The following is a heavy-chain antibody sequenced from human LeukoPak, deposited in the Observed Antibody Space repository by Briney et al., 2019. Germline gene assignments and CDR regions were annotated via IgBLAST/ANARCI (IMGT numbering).Heavy chain of an antibody. CDR1: GFTFSSYA. J-gene: IGHJ3*02. CDR2: ISTSGSYI. V-gene: IGHV3-21*01. CDR3: ARENEGRGVFDI. D-gene: IGHD1-1*01. Sequence: GGSLRLSCAASGFTFSSYAMSWVRQAPGKGLEWVSSISTSGSYIYYADSVKGRFTISRDNAENSLFLQMDSLRAEDTAVYYCARENEGRGVFDIWGQGTMVTVSS.